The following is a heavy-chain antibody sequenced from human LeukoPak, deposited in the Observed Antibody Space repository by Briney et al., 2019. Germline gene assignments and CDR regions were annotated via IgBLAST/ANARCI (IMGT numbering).Heavy chain of an antibody. V-gene: IGHV1-2*02. CDR1: GYTFTDYY. J-gene: IGHJ5*02. CDR2: INPNSGGT. CDR3: ARARGYCTNGVCYTDWFDP. D-gene: IGHD2-8*01. Sequence: GASVKVSCKASGYTFTDYYMHWVRQAPGQGLEWMGWINPNSGGTNYAQKFQGRVTMTRDTSISTAYMELSRLRSDDTAVYYCARARGYCTNGVCYTDWFDPWGQGTLVTVSS.